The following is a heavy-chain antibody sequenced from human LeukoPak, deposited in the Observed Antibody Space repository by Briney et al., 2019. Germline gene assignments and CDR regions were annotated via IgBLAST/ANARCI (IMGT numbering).Heavy chain of an antibody. J-gene: IGHJ4*02. CDR1: GGTFSSYA. Sequence: GASVKVSCKASGGTFSSYAISWVRQAPGQGLEWMGRIIPILGIANYAQKFQGRVTITADKSTSTAYVELSSLRSEDTAVYYCARVDHNSYGYNYWGQGTLVTVSS. CDR3: ARVDHNSYGYNY. D-gene: IGHD5-18*01. V-gene: IGHV1-69*04. CDR2: IIPILGIA.